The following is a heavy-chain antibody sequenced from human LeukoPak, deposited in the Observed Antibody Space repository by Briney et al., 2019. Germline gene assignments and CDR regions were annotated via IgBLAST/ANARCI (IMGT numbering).Heavy chain of an antibody. CDR2: INHSGCT. D-gene: IGHD5-18*01. CDR3: ARGKEGDSYGADY. J-gene: IGHJ4*02. V-gene: IGHV4-34*01. CDR1: GGSFSGYY. Sequence: SETLSLTCAVYGGSFSGYYWSWIRQPPGKGLEWIGEINHSGCTNYNPSLKSRVTISVDTSKNQFSLELSSVTAADTAVYYCARGKEGDSYGADYWGQGTLVTVSS.